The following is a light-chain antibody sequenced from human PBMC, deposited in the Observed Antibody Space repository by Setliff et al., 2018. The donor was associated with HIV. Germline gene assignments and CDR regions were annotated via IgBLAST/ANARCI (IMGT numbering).Light chain of an antibody. Sequence: ALTQPASVPGSPGQSITISCTGTSGDVGRYNLVSWYQQQPGKPPKLMIYQASKRPSGVSNRFSGSKSGNTASLTISGLQAEDEADYYCCSNTGSNTYVFGTGTKVTVL. CDR1: SGDVGRYNL. CDR2: QAS. V-gene: IGLV2-23*01. CDR3: CSNTGSNTYV. J-gene: IGLJ1*01.